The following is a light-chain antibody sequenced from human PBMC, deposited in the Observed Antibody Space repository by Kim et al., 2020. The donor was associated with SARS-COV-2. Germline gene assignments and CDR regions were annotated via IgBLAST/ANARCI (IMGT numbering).Light chain of an antibody. CDR1: KLGDKY. CDR3: QAWDNSTYV. Sequence: SYELTQPPSVSVSPGQTASITCSGDKLGDKYACWYQQKPGQSPMLVIYQDTKRPSGIPERFSGSNSGNTATLTISGTQAMDEADYYCQAWDNSTYVLGTGTKVTVL. V-gene: IGLV3-1*01. CDR2: QDT. J-gene: IGLJ1*01.